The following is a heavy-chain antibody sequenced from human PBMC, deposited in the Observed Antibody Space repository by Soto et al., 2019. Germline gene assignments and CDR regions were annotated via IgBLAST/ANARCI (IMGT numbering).Heavy chain of an antibody. Sequence: EVQLVETGGGLIQPGGSLRLSCAASGFSVGSNYMTWVRQSPGKGLEWVSLISSNGDTDYADSVKGRVSISRDNFKNTLYLQMNNLRDEDTAVYHCARKSDSSPVPEADGVWGRGTLVTVSS. CDR1: GFSVGSNY. D-gene: IGHD2-8*01. V-gene: IGHV3-53*02. CDR3: ARKSDSSPVPEADGV. J-gene: IGHJ4*02. CDR2: ISSNGDT.